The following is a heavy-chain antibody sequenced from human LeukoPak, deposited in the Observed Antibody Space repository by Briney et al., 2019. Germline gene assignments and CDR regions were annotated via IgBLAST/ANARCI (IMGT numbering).Heavy chain of an antibody. CDR3: ARVLPRIAAAGTRRYFDL. Sequence: ASVKVSCKASGYIFTSYNMYWVRQAPGQGLEWMGIINSSGGSTNYAQKFQGRVTMTRDTSTSTVYMELSSLRSEDTAVYYCARVLPRIAAAGTRRYFDLWGRGTLVTVSS. D-gene: IGHD6-13*01. CDR2: INSSGGST. J-gene: IGHJ2*01. CDR1: GYIFTSYN. V-gene: IGHV1-46*01.